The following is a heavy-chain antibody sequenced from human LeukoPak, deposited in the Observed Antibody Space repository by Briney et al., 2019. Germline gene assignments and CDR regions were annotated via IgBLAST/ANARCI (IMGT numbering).Heavy chain of an antibody. CDR3: ARDPVEWELLLDY. Sequence: GGSLRLSCAASGFTFSSYWMGWVRQAPGKRLEWVANMNIDGSEKYYADSVKGRFTISRDNARNSVYLQMSSLRVEDTAVYYCARDPVEWELLLDYWGQGTLVTVSS. D-gene: IGHD1-26*01. CDR2: MNIDGSEK. J-gene: IGHJ4*02. V-gene: IGHV3-7*01. CDR1: GFTFSSYW.